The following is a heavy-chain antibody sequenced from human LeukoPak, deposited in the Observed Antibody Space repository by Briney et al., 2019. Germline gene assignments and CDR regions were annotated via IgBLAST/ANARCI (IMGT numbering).Heavy chain of an antibody. CDR3: AGSGWQVYFDY. CDR2: IKQDGSEK. Sequence: GGSLRLSCAASGFTFSSYWMSWVRQAPGKGLEWVANIKQDGSEKYYVDSVKGRFTISRDNAKNSLYLQMNSLRAEDTGVYYCAGSGWQVYFDYWGQGTLVTVSS. D-gene: IGHD6-19*01. V-gene: IGHV3-7*01. J-gene: IGHJ4*02. CDR1: GFTFSSYW.